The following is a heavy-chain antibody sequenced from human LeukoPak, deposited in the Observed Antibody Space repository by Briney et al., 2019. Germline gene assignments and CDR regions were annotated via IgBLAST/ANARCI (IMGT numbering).Heavy chain of an antibody. D-gene: IGHD3-16*01. J-gene: IGHJ6*03. V-gene: IGHV3-33*06. Sequence: PGRSLRLSCTASGFMFSRLGMQWVRQAPGEGLEWVAMIWHDGSVEEYADSVKGRFTISRDNSQNTLYLQMNSLRDDDTAVHYCAKEGDQFRGYLDAWGKGTTVTVSS. CDR1: GFMFSRLG. CDR3: AKEGDQFRGYLDA. CDR2: IWHDGSVE.